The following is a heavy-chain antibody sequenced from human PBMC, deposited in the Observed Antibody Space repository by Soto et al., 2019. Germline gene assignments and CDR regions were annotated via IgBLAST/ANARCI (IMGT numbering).Heavy chain of an antibody. CDR1: GGSFSGYY. CDR3: ARVMGYYDILTGYWGYYGMDV. Sequence: SETLCLTCAVYGGSFSGYYWSWIRQPPGKGLEWIGEINHSGSTNYNPSLKSRVTISVDTSKNQFSLKLSSVTAADTAVYYCARVMGYYDILTGYWGYYGMDVWGQGTTVTVSS. J-gene: IGHJ6*02. D-gene: IGHD3-9*01. V-gene: IGHV4-34*01. CDR2: INHSGST.